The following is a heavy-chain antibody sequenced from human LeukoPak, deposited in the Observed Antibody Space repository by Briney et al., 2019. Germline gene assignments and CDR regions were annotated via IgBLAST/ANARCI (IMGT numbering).Heavy chain of an antibody. CDR3: ARVAVAGTFDY. Sequence: SETLSLTCAVYGGSFSDYYWTWIRQPPGKGLEWIGEINHSGSTNYNPSLKSRVTISVDTSKNQFSLKLSSVTAADTAVYYCARVAVAGTFDYWGQGTLVTVSS. V-gene: IGHV4-34*01. CDR2: INHSGST. J-gene: IGHJ4*02. D-gene: IGHD6-19*01. CDR1: GGSFSDYY.